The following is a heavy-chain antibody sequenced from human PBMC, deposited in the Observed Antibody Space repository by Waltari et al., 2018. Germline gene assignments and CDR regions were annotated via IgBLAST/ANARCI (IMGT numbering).Heavy chain of an antibody. Sequence: EVQLVQSGGGLAKPGGSLRLSCEVSGFRFSKAWMNWVRKVSGQGLEWVDRIKSASDGGTTDYATSVQGRFTISRDDSEHTLYLQMDSLQIEDTGVYYCSTQNSAYDCVFDYYGMDVWGQGATVTVSS. V-gene: IGHV3-15*05. CDR3: STQNSAYDCVFDYYGMDV. CDR2: IKSASDGGTT. J-gene: IGHJ6*02. D-gene: IGHD5-12*01. CDR1: GFRFSKAW.